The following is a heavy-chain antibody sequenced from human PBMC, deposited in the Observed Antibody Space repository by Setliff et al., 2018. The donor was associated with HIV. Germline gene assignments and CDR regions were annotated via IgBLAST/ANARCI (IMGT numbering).Heavy chain of an antibody. Sequence: PSETLSLTCAVSGSSIRGAYYWGWIRQPPGKGLEWIGSFYQGGSTLYNPSLRSRVTISVDTSKNHFSLILTSVTAADTAVYYCARQPNNNGEYSSGWYARNWFDPWGQGTLVTVSS. J-gene: IGHJ5*02. D-gene: IGHD6-19*01. CDR3: ARQPNNNGEYSSGWYARNWFDP. V-gene: IGHV4-38-2*01. CDR2: FYQGGST. CDR1: GSSIRGAYY.